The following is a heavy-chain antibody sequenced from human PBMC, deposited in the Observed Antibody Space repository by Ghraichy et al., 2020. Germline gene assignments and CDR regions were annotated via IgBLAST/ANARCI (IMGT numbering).Heavy chain of an antibody. CDR3: AKERDTSGYYSFRGDYYGMDV. Sequence: SLRLSCAASGFTFSRYGMHWVRQAPGKGLEWVAVTSYDGSNKFYGGSVQGRFTISRDNSKNTLYLQMNYLRPEDTAVYYCAKERDTSGYYSFRGDYYGMDVWGQGTTVTVSS. V-gene: IGHV3-30*18. D-gene: IGHD3-22*01. CDR2: TSYDGSNK. J-gene: IGHJ6*02. CDR1: GFTFSRYG.